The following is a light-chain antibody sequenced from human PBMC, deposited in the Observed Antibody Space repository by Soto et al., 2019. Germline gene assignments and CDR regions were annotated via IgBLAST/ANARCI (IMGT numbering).Light chain of an antibody. J-gene: IGLJ1*01. Sequence: QSALAQPASVSGSPGQSITISCTGTSSDVGRYDYVSWFQQHPGKTPKLLIYDDNHWPSGASDRFSGSKSGNTASLTISGLQPEDEADYYCTSFTTSSTFVFGTGTKLTVL. CDR1: SSDVGRYDY. CDR3: TSFTTSSTFV. CDR2: DDN. V-gene: IGLV2-14*01.